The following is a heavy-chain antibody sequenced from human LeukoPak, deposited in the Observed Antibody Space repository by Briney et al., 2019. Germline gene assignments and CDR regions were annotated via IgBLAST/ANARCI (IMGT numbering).Heavy chain of an antibody. CDR1: GYTFTSYG. CDR3: ARDVLDYGDYGYFQH. J-gene: IGHJ1*01. CDR2: ISAYNGNT. D-gene: IGHD4-17*01. V-gene: IGHV1-18*01. Sequence: ASVKVSCKASGYTFTSYGISWVRQAPGQGREWMGWISAYNGNTNYAQKLQGRVTMTTDTSTSTAYMELRSLRSDDTAVYYCARDVLDYGDYGYFQHWGQGTLVTVSS.